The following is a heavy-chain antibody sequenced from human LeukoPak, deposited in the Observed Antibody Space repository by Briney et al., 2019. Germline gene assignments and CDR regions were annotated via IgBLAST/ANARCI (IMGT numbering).Heavy chain of an antibody. CDR3: ARADSSSWYDPDFDY. D-gene: IGHD6-13*01. V-gene: IGHV7-4-1*02. CDR2: INTNTGNP. CDR1: GYTFTSYA. J-gene: IGHJ4*02. Sequence: ASVKVSCKASGYTFTSYAMNWVRQAPGQGLEWMGWINTNTGNPTYAQGFTGRFVFSLDTFVSTAYLQISSLKAEDTAVYYCARADSSSWYDPDFDYWGQGTLVTVSS.